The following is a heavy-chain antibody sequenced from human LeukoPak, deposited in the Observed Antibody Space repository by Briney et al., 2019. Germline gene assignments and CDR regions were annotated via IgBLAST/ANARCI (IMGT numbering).Heavy chain of an antibody. D-gene: IGHD6-13*01. J-gene: IGHJ4*02. CDR1: GGSISSYY. CDR2: IYYSGRT. V-gene: IGHV4-59*01. Sequence: SETLSLTCTVSGGSISSYYWSWIRQPPGKGLEWIGYIYYSGRTNYNPSLKSRVTISVDTSKNQFSLRLSSVTAADTAVYYCARALAATSSHWGQGTLVTVSS. CDR3: ARALAATSSH.